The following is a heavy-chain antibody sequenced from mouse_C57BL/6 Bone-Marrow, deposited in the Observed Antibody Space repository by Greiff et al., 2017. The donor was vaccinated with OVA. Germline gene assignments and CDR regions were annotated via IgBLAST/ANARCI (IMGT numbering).Heavy chain of an antibody. Sequence: VQLQQPGAELVRPGTSVKLSCKASGYTFTSYWMHWVKQRPGQGLEWIGVIDPSDSYTNYNQKFKGKATLTVDTSSSTAYMQLSSLTSEDSAVYYCARSGYYGSSPYFDYWGQGTTLTVSS. J-gene: IGHJ2*01. D-gene: IGHD1-1*01. CDR3: ARSGYYGSSPYFDY. V-gene: IGHV1-59*01. CDR1: GYTFTSYW. CDR2: IDPSDSYT.